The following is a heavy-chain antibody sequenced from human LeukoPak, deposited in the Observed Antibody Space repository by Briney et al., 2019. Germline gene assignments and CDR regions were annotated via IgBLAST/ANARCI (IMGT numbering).Heavy chain of an antibody. D-gene: IGHD6-13*01. CDR3: ARARYSGSWADY. CDR2: INHSGST. Sequence: SETLSLTCAVYGGSFSGHYWNWIRQPPGKGLEWIGEINHSGSTKYNPSLRSRVTISVDTSKNQFSLKLSSVTAADTAVYYCARARYSGSWADYWGQGSLVTVSS. CDR1: GGSFSGHY. V-gene: IGHV4-34*01. J-gene: IGHJ4*02.